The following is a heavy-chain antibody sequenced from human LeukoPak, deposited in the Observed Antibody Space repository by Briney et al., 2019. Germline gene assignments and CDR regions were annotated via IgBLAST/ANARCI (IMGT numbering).Heavy chain of an antibody. Sequence: LTGGSLRLSCVASGFNFNTYSMNWVRQAPGKGLEWISYIISSSSTIYYADSVKGRFTISRDNAKNSLYLQMNSLRAEDTAVYYCARVSWIQLWQIDYWGQGTLVTVSS. V-gene: IGHV3-48*04. CDR3: ARVSWIQLWQIDY. CDR2: IISSSSTI. CDR1: GFNFNTYS. J-gene: IGHJ4*02. D-gene: IGHD5-18*01.